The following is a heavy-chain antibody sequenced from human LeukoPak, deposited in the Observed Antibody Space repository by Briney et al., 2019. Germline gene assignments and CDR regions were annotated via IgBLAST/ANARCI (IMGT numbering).Heavy chain of an antibody. Sequence: SETLSLTCTVSGGSISSYYWSWIRQPPGKGLEWIGYIYYSGSTNYNPSLKRRVPISVDTSKNQFSLKLNSVTAADTAVYYCARGGWTAFDYWGQGTLVTVSS. J-gene: IGHJ4*02. CDR3: ARGGWTAFDY. CDR2: IYYSGST. CDR1: GGSISSYY. V-gene: IGHV4-59*01. D-gene: IGHD6-19*01.